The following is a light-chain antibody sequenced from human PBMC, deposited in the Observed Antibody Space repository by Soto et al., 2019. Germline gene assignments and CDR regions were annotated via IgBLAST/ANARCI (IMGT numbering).Light chain of an antibody. CDR1: QSVSSR. CDR2: GAS. J-gene: IGKJ1*01. Sequence: EIVMTQSPATLSVSSGDRATLSCRASQSVSSRLAWYQQKPGQTPRLLIYGASTRATGIPARVSGSGSGTEFTLTISSLQSEDFAVYYCQQYNNWPPSWTFGQGTKV. V-gene: IGKV3-15*01. CDR3: QQYNNWPPSWT.